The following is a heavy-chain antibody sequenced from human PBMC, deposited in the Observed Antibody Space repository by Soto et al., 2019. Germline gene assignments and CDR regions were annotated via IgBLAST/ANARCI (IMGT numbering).Heavy chain of an antibody. D-gene: IGHD3-10*01. CDR3: AREGRGSPYAFDI. CDR2: IYSGGST. V-gene: IGHV3-53*01. J-gene: IGHJ3*02. CDR1: GFTVSSNY. Sequence: GSLRLSCAASGFTVSSNYMSWVRQAPGKGLEWVSVIYSGGSTYYADSVKGRFTISRDNSKNTLYLQMNSLRAEDTAVYYCAREGRGSPYAFDIWGQGTMVTVSS.